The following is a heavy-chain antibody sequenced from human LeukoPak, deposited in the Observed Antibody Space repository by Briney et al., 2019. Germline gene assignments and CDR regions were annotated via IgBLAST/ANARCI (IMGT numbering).Heavy chain of an antibody. D-gene: IGHD3-10*01. CDR2: IYYSGST. CDR3: ARDAPELGAFDI. CDR1: GGSISSYY. V-gene: IGHV4-59*01. J-gene: IGHJ3*02. Sequence: SETLSLTCTVSGGSISSYYWSWIRQPPGKGLEWIGYIYYSGSTNYNPSLKSRVTISVDTSKNQFSLKLSSVTAVDTAVYYCARDAPELGAFDIWGQGTMVTVSS.